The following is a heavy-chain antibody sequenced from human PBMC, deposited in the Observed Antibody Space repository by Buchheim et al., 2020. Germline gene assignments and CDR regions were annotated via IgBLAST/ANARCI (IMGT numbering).Heavy chain of an antibody. CDR1: GFTFSSYW. CDR3: AIVRGPGSWLHYYYYGMDV. Sequence: EVQLVESGGGLVQPGGSLRLSCAASGFTFSSYWMSWVRQAPGKGLEWVANIKQDGSEKYYVDSVKGRFTISRDNAKKPLYLQMNSLRAEDTAVYYCAIVRGPGSWLHYYYYGMDVWGQGTT. CDR2: IKQDGSEK. J-gene: IGHJ6*02. D-gene: IGHD3-22*01. V-gene: IGHV3-7*01.